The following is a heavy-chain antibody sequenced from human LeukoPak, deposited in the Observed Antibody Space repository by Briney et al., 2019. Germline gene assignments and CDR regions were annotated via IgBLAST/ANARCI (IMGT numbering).Heavy chain of an antibody. J-gene: IGHJ4*02. CDR3: ARLGLYSSGWYVGY. Sequence: SETLSLTCAVYGGSFSGYYWSWIRQPPGKGLEWIGEINHSGSTNYNPSLKSRVTISVDTSKNQFPLKLSSVTAADTAVYYCARLGLYSSGWYVGYWGQGTLVTVSS. V-gene: IGHV4-34*01. D-gene: IGHD6-19*01. CDR1: GGSFSGYY. CDR2: INHSGST.